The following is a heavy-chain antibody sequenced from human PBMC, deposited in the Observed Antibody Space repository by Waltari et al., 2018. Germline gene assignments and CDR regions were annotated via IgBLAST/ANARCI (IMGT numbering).Heavy chain of an antibody. D-gene: IGHD4-17*01. V-gene: IGHV4-38-2*02. CDR1: GYSISSGYY. CDR2: IYHSGST. J-gene: IGHJ4*02. CDR3: ARENDGDGNY. Sequence: QVQLQESGPVLVKPSETLSLTCAVSGYSISSGYYWGWIRQPPGKGLEWIGSIYHSGSTYYNPSLKSRVTISVDTSKNQFSLKLSSVTAADTAVYYCARENDGDGNYWGQGTLVTVSS.